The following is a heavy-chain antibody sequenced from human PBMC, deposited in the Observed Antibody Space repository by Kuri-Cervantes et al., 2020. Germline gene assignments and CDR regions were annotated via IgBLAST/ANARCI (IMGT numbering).Heavy chain of an antibody. CDR2: IYYSGST. D-gene: IGHD3-10*01. V-gene: IGHV4-39*07. J-gene: IGHJ5*02. CDR3: ARTYGSGSYNWFDP. CDR1: GGSISSYY. Sequence: GSLRLSCTVSGGSISSYYWGWIRQPPGKGLEWIGSIYYSGSTYYNPSLTSRVTISVDTSKNQFSLKLNSVTAADTAVYYCARTYGSGSYNWFDPWGQGTLVTVSS.